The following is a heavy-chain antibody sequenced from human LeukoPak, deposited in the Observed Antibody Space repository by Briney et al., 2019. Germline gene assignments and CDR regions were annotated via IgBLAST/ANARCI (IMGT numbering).Heavy chain of an antibody. CDR3: ARQIYCGGDCHYVDS. V-gene: IGHV4-59*08. J-gene: IGHJ4*02. Sequence: SETLSLTCTVSGGSLSSYYWSWIRQPPGKGLEWIGYIYSSGSTNYNPSLKSRVTISVATSRNQFSLKLSSVTAADKARYYCARQIYCGGDCHYVDSWGQGTLVTVSS. CDR2: IYSSGST. CDR1: GGSLSSYY. D-gene: IGHD2-21*02.